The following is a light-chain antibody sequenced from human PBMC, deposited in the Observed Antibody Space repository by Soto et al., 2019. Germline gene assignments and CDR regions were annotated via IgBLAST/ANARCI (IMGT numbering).Light chain of an antibody. Sequence: EIVMTQAPSTLSVSPWERATLSCMASLSVSRNLAWYQQKPGQAPRLLIFDASTRATGIPARFSGSGSGTEFTLTITSLQSEDFAVYYCQQYNAWPRTFGQGTKVDI. J-gene: IGKJ1*01. CDR1: LSVSRN. V-gene: IGKV3-15*01. CDR3: QQYNAWPRT. CDR2: DAS.